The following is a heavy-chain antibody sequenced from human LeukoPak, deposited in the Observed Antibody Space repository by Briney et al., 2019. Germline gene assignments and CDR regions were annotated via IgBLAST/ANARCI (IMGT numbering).Heavy chain of an antibody. CDR1: GFTVSRNL. Sequence: GGSLRLSCAASGFTVSRNLMSWVRQAPGKGLEWVSVIYSGGTTEYADSVKGRFIISRDNSKNTLYLQMNSLRAEDTAVYYCARDGYGYNYMDVWGKGTTVTVSS. J-gene: IGHJ6*03. D-gene: IGHD1-1*01. CDR2: IYSGGTT. CDR3: ARDGYGYNYMDV. V-gene: IGHV3-53*01.